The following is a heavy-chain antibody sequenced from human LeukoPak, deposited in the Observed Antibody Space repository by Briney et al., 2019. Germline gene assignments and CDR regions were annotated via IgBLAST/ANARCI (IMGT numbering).Heavy chain of an antibody. D-gene: IGHD2-15*01. J-gene: IGHJ5*02. V-gene: IGHV3-23*01. CDR2: ISGSGGST. CDR1: GFTFSSYG. CDR3: AKGEVVEKNRSWFDP. Sequence: PGGSLRLSCAASGFTFSSYGMHWVRQAPGKGLEWVSAISGSGGSTYYADSVKGRFTISRDNSKNTLYLQMNSLRAEDTAVYYCAKGEVVEKNRSWFDPWGQGTLVTVSS.